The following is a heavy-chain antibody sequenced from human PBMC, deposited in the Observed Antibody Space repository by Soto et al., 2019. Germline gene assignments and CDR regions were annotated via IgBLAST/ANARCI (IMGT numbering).Heavy chain of an antibody. V-gene: IGHV3-23*01. CDR2: ISGSGGST. CDR3: AKARTGYYVFDY. CDR1: GPTFSSYA. J-gene: IGHJ4*02. Sequence: PGGSLRLSCAASGPTFSSYAMSWVRQAPGKGLEWVSAISGSGGSTYYADSVKGRFTISRDNSKNTLYLQMTSLRAEDTAVYYCAKARTGYYVFDYWGQGTLVTVSS. D-gene: IGHD3-9*01.